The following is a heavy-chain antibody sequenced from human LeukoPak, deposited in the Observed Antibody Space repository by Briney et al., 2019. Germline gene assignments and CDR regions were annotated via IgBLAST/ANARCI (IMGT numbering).Heavy chain of an antibody. J-gene: IGHJ2*01. D-gene: IGHD3-22*01. CDR2: IYHSGST. CDR1: GGSISSGGYY. Sequence: PSQTLSLTCTVSGGSISSGGYYWSWIRQPPGKGLEWIGYIYHSGSTYYNPSLKSRVTISVDRSKNQFSLKLSSVTAADTAVYYCARSRVGSSGYGYWYFDLWGRGTLVTVSS. CDR3: ARSRVGSSGYGYWYFDL. V-gene: IGHV4-30-2*02.